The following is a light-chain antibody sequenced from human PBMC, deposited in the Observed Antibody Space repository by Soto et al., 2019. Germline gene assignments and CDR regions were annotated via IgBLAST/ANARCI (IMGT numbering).Light chain of an antibody. J-gene: IGKJ1*01. V-gene: IGKV3-15*01. CDR2: GAF. CDR1: QSVSSN. Sequence: EIVMTQSPATLSVSPGERATLSCRASQSVSSNLAWYQQKPGQAPRLLIYGAFTRATDIPARFSGSGSGTGFTLTFSRLQSEDFAVYYCEQHHNCPPWTVGQGTKVESK. CDR3: EQHHNCPPWT.